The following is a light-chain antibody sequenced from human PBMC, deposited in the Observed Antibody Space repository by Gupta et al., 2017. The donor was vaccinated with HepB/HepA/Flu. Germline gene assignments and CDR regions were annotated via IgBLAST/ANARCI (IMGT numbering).Light chain of an antibody. V-gene: IGKV3-11*01. J-gene: IGKJ3*01. CDR1: QSVSSY. CDR3: QPGVA. CDR2: DAS. Sequence: EIVLTQSPATLSLSPGERATLSCRASQSVSSYLAWYQQKPGQAPRLLIYDASNRATGIPARFSGSGSGTDFTLTISSLEPEDVAVSYWQPGVAFGTGTTVDIK.